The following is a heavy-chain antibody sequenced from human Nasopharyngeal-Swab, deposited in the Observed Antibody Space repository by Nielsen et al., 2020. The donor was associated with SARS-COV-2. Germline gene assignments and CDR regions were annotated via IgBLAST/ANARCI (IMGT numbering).Heavy chain of an antibody. Sequence: GESLKISCTVSGFTFTDYWMHWLRQSPGKGPVWLSRIDNDGSSTTYADSVRGRFHISRDNARNTLFLQLHSLRAEDTAVYYCARESYSWSWYGPDYWGQGTQVTVSS. V-gene: IGHV3-74*03. CDR1: GFTFTDYW. CDR3: ARESYSWSWYGPDY. J-gene: IGHJ4*02. D-gene: IGHD1-26*01. CDR2: IDNDGSST.